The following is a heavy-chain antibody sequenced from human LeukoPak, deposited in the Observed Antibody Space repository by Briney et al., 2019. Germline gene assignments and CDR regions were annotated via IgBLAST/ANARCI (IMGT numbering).Heavy chain of an antibody. Sequence: ASVKVSCKASGYTFTGYYMHWVRQAPGQGLEWMGWISAYNGNTNYAQKLQGRVTMTTDTSTSTAYMELRSLRSDDTAVYYCARYSSWGYVYYYYMDVWGKGTTVTVSS. J-gene: IGHJ6*03. CDR1: GYTFTGYY. CDR3: ARYSSWGYVYYYYMDV. D-gene: IGHD5-12*01. V-gene: IGHV1-18*04. CDR2: ISAYNGNT.